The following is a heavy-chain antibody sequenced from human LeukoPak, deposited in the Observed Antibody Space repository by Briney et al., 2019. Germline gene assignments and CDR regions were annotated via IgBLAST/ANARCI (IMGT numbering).Heavy chain of an antibody. J-gene: IGHJ6*02. CDR3: ACPRQIYYYYGMDV. CDR2: FDPEDGET. Sequence: ASVKLSCKVSGSTLTELSMHWVRQAPGKGLEWMGGFDPEDGETIYAQKFQGRVTMTEDTSTDTAYMELSSLRSEDTAVYYCACPRQIYYYYGMDVWGQGTTVTVSS. V-gene: IGHV1-24*01. CDR1: GSTLTELS.